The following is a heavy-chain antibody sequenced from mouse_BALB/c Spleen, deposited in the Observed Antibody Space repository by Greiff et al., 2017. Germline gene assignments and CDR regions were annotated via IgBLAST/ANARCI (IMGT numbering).Heavy chain of an antibody. CDR1: GYTFTSYW. D-gene: IGHD1-2*01. CDR3: TRTFITTATYFDY. V-gene: IGHV1S22*01. CDR2: IYPGSGST. Sequence: LQQSGPELVRPGASVKLSCKASGYTFTSYWMHWVKQRPGQGLEWIGNIYPGSGSTNYDEKFKSKATLTVDTSSSTAYMQLSSLTSEDSAVYYCTRTFITTATYFDYWGQGTTLTVSS. J-gene: IGHJ2*01.